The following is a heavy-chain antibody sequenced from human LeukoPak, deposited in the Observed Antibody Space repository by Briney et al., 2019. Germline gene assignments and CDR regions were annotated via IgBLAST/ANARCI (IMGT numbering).Heavy chain of an antibody. CDR3: ASFPDADAVTNLHDAFDI. V-gene: IGHV3-48*03. D-gene: IGHD4-17*01. CDR2: ISSSGSTI. Sequence: PGGSLRLSCAASGFTFSSYEMNWVRQAPGKGLEWVSYISSSGSTIYYADSVKGRFTISRDNAKNSLYLQMNSLRAEDTAVYYCASFPDADAVTNLHDAFDIWGQGTMVTVSS. J-gene: IGHJ3*02. CDR1: GFTFSSYE.